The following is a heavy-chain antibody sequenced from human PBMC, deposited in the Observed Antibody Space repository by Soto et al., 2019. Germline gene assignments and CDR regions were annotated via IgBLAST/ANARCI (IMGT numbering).Heavy chain of an antibody. J-gene: IGHJ4*02. CDR3: ARSPRSSPYFDY. CDR1: GYTFSNFW. D-gene: IGHD6-13*01. V-gene: IGHV5-51*01. CDR2: TYPGDYET. Sequence: PGESLKISCQCSGYTFSNFWIGWVRQLPGKGLEWMGITYPGDYETRYSPSFHGKVTISADKSINTAYLQWNSLEASDTAFYFCARSPRSSPYFDYWGQGALVTVYS.